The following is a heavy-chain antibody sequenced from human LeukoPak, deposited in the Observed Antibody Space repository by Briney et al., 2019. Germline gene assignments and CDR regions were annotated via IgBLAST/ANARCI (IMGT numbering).Heavy chain of an antibody. D-gene: IGHD2-8*01. V-gene: IGHV1-18*04. Sequence: ASVKVSCKASGYTFTGYYMHWVRQAPGQGLEWMGWINAYNGNTNYAQKLQGRVTMTTDTSTSTAYMELSSLRSEDTAVYYCARQRGGQYEDAFDIWGQGTMVTVSS. CDR1: GYTFTGYY. CDR3: ARQRGGQYEDAFDI. J-gene: IGHJ3*02. CDR2: INAYNGNT.